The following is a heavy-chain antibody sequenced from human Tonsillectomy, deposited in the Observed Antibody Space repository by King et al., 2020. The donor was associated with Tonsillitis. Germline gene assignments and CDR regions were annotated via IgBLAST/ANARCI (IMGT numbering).Heavy chain of an antibody. J-gene: IGHJ4*02. V-gene: IGHV4-31*03. Sequence: QLQESGPGLVKPSQTLSLTCTVSGGSISSGGYYWSWIRQHPGKGLEWIGYIYYSGRTYYNPSLKSRVTISVDTAKNQFSLKLSSVTAADTAVYYCARFSPGDGDPYYFDYWGQGTLVTVSS. CDR2: IYYSGRT. CDR1: GGSISSGGYY. CDR3: ARFSPGDGDPYYFDY. D-gene: IGHD7-27*01.